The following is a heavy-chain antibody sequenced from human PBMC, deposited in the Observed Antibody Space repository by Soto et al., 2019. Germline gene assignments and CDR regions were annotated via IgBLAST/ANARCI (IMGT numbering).Heavy chain of an antibody. CDR1: GGSISSSSYY. CDR2: INYSGST. Sequence: PSETLSLTCTVSGGSISSSSYYWGWIRQPPGKGLEWIGTINYSGSTNYNPSLKSRVTISVDTSKNQFSLKLSSVTAADTAVYYCAKTEGYSSGLRFDYWGQGTLVTVSS. V-gene: IGHV4-39*07. D-gene: IGHD6-19*01. J-gene: IGHJ4*02. CDR3: AKTEGYSSGLRFDY.